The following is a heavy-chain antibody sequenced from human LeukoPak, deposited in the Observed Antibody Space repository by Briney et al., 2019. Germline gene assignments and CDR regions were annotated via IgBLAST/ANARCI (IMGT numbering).Heavy chain of an antibody. CDR1: GYTFTGYY. J-gene: IGHJ6*02. D-gene: IGHD3-3*01. V-gene: IGHV1-2*02. CDR3: ATTLRFLEWSLYYYYYGMDV. CDR2: INPNSGGT. Sequence: ASVKVSCKASGYTFTGYYMHWVRQAPGQGLEWMGWINPNSGGTNYAQKFQGRVTMTRDTSISTAYMELSRLRSDDTAVYYCATTLRFLEWSLYYYYYGMDVWGQGTTVTVSS.